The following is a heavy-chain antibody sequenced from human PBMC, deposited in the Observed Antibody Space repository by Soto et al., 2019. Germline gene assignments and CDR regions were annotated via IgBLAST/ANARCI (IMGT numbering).Heavy chain of an antibody. D-gene: IGHD5-12*01. CDR1: GFIFTNYA. Sequence: GGSLRLSCAASGFIFTNYAMNWVRQAPGKGLEWVSVIGGRGNSAYYADSVQGRFTISRDNSKNTLSLQMSSLTADDTAIYYCVREGRGSLDFWGRGTMVTVSS. J-gene: IGHJ3*01. CDR2: IGGRGNSA. V-gene: IGHV3-23*01. CDR3: VREGRGSLDF.